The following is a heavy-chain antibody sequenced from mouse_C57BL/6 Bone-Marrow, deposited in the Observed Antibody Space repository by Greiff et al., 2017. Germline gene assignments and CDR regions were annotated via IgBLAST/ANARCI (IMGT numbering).Heavy chain of an antibody. Sequence: EVKLVESGGGLVQPGGSLKLSCAASGFTFSDYGMAWVRQAPGKGPEWVALISNLAYSIYYADTVTGRFTIARENAKNTLYLELSSLRSEDTAMYYCARRGWDYAMDYGGQGTSVTVSS. CDR3: ARRGWDYAMDY. V-gene: IGHV5-15*04. D-gene: IGHD1-1*02. J-gene: IGHJ4*01. CDR2: ISNLAYSI. CDR1: GFTFSDYG.